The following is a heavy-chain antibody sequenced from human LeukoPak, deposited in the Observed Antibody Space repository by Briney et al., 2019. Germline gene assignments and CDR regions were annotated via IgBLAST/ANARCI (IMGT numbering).Heavy chain of an antibody. D-gene: IGHD3-22*01. CDR1: GFTFSGHA. J-gene: IGHJ4*02. CDR3: AKGYLYDSSAYYFDY. Sequence: GGSLRLFCAASGFTFSGHAMSWVRQAPGKGLEWVSGISGSGLTTYYADSVKGRFTISRDNPKNTLYLQMNSLRAEDTAVYYCAKGYLYDSSAYYFDYWGQGTLVTVSS. CDR2: ISGSGLTT. V-gene: IGHV3-23*01.